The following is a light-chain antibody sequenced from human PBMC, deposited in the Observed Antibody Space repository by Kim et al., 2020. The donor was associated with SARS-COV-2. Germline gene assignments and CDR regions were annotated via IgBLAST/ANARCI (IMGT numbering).Light chain of an antibody. CDR1: SGSIASNY. J-gene: IGLJ3*02. V-gene: IGLV6-57*01. CDR3: QCYDSSNEV. Sequence: FMLTQPPSVSESPGKTVTISCTRSSGSIASNYVQWYQQRPGSSTTTVIYEDNQKPSGVPDRFSGSTDSSSNSATPTISGLKTEDEADYYCQCYDSSNEVFGGGTQLTVL. CDR2: EDN.